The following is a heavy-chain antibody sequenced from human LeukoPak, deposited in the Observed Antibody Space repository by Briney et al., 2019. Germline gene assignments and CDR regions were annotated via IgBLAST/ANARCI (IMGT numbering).Heavy chain of an antibody. CDR2: IYYSGST. V-gene: IGHV4-39*01. D-gene: IGHD2-2*01. CDR3: ASRPYCSSTSCLPFDY. CDR1: GGSISSSSYY. Sequence: SETLSLTCTVSGGSISSSSYYWGWIRQPPGKGLEWIGSIYYSGSTYYNPSLKSRVPISVDTSKNQFSLKLSSVTAADTAVYYCASRPYCSSTSCLPFDYWGQGTLVTVSS. J-gene: IGHJ4*02.